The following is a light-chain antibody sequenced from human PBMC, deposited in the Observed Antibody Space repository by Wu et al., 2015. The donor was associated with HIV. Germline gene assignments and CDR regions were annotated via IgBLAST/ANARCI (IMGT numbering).Light chain of an antibody. CDR1: QSVASF. J-gene: IGKJ2*03. CDR3: QQYDRSPPFYS. Sequence: EIVMTQSPATLSVSPGERATLSCRASQSVASFLAWYQQKPGQAPRLLIYDASNRATGIPARFSGSASGTDFTLTISRLEPEDFAVYYCQQYDRSPPFYSFGQGTKLEIK. CDR2: DAS. V-gene: IGKV3D-15*01.